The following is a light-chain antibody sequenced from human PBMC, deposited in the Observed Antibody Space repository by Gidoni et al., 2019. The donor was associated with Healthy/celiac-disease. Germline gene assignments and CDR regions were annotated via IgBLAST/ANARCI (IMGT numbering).Light chain of an antibody. J-gene: IGLJ2*01. V-gene: IGLV3-1*01. Sequence: SYELTQPPSVSVSPGQTASITCSGDKLGDKYACWYQQKPGQSPVLVIYQDSKRPSGIPERFSGSNDGNTATLNISGTQAMDEADYYCQAWDSSAVVFGGGTKLTVL. CDR3: QAWDSSAVV. CDR2: QDS. CDR1: KLGDKY.